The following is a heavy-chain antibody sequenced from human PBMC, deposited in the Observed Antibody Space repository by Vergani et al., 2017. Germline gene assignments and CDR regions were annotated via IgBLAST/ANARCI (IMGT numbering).Heavy chain of an antibody. CDR2: ISAYNANT. V-gene: IGHV1-18*01. Sequence: QVQLVQSGAEVKKPGASVKVSCKASGYTFTKFGITWVRQAPGQGLQWMGWISAYNANTNFAQKLQGRVFMTTDTSTRTAYMELRSLRSDDTAVYYCASVGGQTALDLWGQGTLVTVSS. D-gene: IGHD5-18*01. CDR3: ASVGGQTALDL. J-gene: IGHJ4*02. CDR1: GYTFTKFG.